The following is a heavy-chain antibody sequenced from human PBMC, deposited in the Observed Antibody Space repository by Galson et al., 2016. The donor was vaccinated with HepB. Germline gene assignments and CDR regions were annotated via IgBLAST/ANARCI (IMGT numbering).Heavy chain of an antibody. D-gene: IGHD5-24*01. CDR3: ARGRRWLQFSHFDY. J-gene: IGHJ4*02. CDR2: ISHSGST. V-gene: IGHV4-34*01. CDR1: GGSFSSYY. Sequence: ETLSLTCAVYGGSFSSYYWTWIRQSPGKGLEWIGEISHSGSTNYSPSLKSRVTISVDTSKNQFSLKLTSMTAADTAVSYCARGRRWLQFSHFDYWGQGTLVTVSS.